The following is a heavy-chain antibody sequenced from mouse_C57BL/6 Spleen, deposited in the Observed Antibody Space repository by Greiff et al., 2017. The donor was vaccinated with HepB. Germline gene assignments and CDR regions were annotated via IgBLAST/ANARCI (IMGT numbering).Heavy chain of an antibody. V-gene: IGHV5-9*01. CDR1: GFTFSSYT. J-gene: IGHJ3*01. Sequence: DVKLVESGGGLVKPGGSLKLSCAASGFTFSSYTMSWVRQTPEKRLEWVATISGGGGNTYYPDSVKGRFTISRDNAKNTLYLQMSSLRSEDTALYYCARPPYDDVWFAYWGQGTLVTVSA. CDR3: ARPPYDDVWFAY. D-gene: IGHD2-3*01. CDR2: ISGGGGNT.